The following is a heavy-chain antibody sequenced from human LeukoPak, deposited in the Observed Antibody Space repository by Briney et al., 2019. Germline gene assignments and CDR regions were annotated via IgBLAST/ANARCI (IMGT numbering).Heavy chain of an antibody. Sequence: TSETLSLTCTVSGGSISSYYWSWIRQPPGKGLEWIGYIYYSGSTNYNPSLKSRVTISVDTSKNQFSLKLSSVTAADTAVYYCARDPRITMVRGPPSGWFDPWGQGTLVTVSS. CDR1: GGSISSYY. CDR3: ARDPRITMVRGPPSGWFDP. V-gene: IGHV4-59*01. J-gene: IGHJ5*02. D-gene: IGHD3-10*01. CDR2: IYYSGST.